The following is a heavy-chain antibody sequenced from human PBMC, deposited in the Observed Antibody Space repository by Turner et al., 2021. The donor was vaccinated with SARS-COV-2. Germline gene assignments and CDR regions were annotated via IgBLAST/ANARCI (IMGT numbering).Heavy chain of an antibody. D-gene: IGHD2-2*02. CDR2: INSDGSST. CDR3: ARAGSSGYQLLYRESSYYYYYMDV. CDR1: GFTFSSYW. V-gene: IGHV3-74*01. Sequence: EVQLVESRGGLVQPGGSLRLSCAASGFTFSSYWMHWVRQAPGKGLVGVSRINSDGSSTSYADSVKGRFTISRDNAKNTLYLQMNSLRAEDTAVYYCARAGSSGYQLLYRESSYYYYYMDVWGKGTTVTVSS. J-gene: IGHJ6*03.